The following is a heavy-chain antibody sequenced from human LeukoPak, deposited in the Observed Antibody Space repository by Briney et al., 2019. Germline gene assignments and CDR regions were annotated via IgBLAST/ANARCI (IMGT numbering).Heavy chain of an antibody. V-gene: IGHV3-66*01. CDR1: GFTFSSYS. Sequence: GGSLRLSCAASGFTFSSYSMNWVRQAPGKGLEWVSVIYSGGRTYYADSVKGRFTISRDNSKNTLYLQMNSLRAEDTAVYYCARFLDAFDIWGQGTMVTVSS. J-gene: IGHJ3*02. CDR2: IYSGGRT. CDR3: ARFLDAFDI.